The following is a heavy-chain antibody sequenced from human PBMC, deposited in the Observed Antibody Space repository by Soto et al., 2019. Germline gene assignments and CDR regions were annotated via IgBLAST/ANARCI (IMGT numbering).Heavy chain of an antibody. CDR2: ISGSTTYT. V-gene: IGHV3-11*05. CDR1: GFTFSSYA. CDR3: ARDRAAVGSRYYYYGVDL. J-gene: IGHJ6*02. Sequence: PGGSLRLSCAASGFTFSSYAMSWVRQAPGKGLERVSYISGSTTYTKYADSVKGRFTISRDNAENSLYLQMRSLRAEDTAVYYCARDRAAVGSRYYYYGVDLWGQGATVTVSS. D-gene: IGHD6-13*01.